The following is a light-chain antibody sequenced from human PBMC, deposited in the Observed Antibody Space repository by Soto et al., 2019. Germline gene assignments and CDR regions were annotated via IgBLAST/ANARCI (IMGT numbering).Light chain of an antibody. J-gene: IGKJ1*01. CDR3: QQYASSPWT. Sequence: PGDRATLSCRASQSVSSGYLAWYQQKPGQAPRLLIYGASSRATGIPDRFSGSGSGTDFTLTISRLEPEDFAVYYCQQYASSPWTFGQGTKVEIK. CDR2: GAS. V-gene: IGKV3-20*01. CDR1: QSVSSGY.